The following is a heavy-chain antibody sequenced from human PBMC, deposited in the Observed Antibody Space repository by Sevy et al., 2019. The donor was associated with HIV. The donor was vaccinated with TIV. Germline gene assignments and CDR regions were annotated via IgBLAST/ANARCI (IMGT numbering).Heavy chain of an antibody. CDR3: ARDDIMLIGVIRGERRSAMDV. Sequence: GGYLRLSCAGIGFSLSAHGVNWVRQAPGEGLEWVAFISGGSSYIYYADSVRGRFIISRDNAKNSVDLQMSSLRAEDTAVYYCARDDIMLIGVIRGERRSAMDVWGQGTTVTVSS. V-gene: IGHV3-21*01. D-gene: IGHD3-3*01. J-gene: IGHJ6*02. CDR2: ISGGSSYI. CDR1: GFSLSAHG.